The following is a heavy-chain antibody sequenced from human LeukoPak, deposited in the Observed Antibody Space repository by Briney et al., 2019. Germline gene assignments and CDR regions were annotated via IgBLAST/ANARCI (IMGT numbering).Heavy chain of an antibody. CDR1: GGSISSGSYY. CDR3: ARDQGELLIDY. CDR2: IYTSGST. Sequence: SETLSLTCTVSGGSISSGSYYWSWIRQPAGKGLEWIGRIYTSGSTNYNPSLKSRVTISVDASKNQFSLKLSSVTAADTAVYYCARDQGELLIDYWGQGTLVTVSS. V-gene: IGHV4-61*02. D-gene: IGHD1-26*01. J-gene: IGHJ4*02.